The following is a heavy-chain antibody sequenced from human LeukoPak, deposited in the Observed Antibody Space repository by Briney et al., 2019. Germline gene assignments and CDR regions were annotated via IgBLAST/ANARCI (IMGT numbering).Heavy chain of an antibody. J-gene: IGHJ6*03. CDR3: ARGGKEYRRLDYYYMDV. CDR1: GGSISSYY. CDR2: IYYSGST. D-gene: IGHD5-18*01. Sequence: SETLSLTCTVSGGSISSYYWSWIRQPPGKGLEWIGYIYYSGSTNYNPSLKSRVTISVDTSKNQFSLKLSSVTAADTAVYYCARGGKEYRRLDYYYMDVWGKGTTVTVSS. V-gene: IGHV4-59*01.